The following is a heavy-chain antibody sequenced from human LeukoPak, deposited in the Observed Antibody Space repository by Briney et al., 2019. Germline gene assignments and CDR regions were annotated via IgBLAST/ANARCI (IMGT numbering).Heavy chain of an antibody. CDR1: GGSMSPYY. CDR3: ARHGDFWGGRSWFDP. D-gene: IGHD3-3*01. V-gene: IGHV4-4*09. J-gene: IGHJ5*02. CDR2: FYTRGTT. Sequence: SETLSLTCTVSGGSMSPYYWSWIRQPPGKGLEWIGYFYTRGTTQYHPSLKSRVTMSVDTSNNQFLLNLSAVTAADTAVYYCARHGDFWGGRSWFDPWGQGNLVTVSS.